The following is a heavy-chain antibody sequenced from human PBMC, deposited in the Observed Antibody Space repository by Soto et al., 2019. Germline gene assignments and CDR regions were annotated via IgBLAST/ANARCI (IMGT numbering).Heavy chain of an antibody. CDR2: IWFDGTKE. D-gene: IGHD3-22*01. J-gene: IGHJ4*02. Sequence: QVHLVQSGGGVVQPGKSLRLSCAGTGFTFSDYGMNWVRQAPGKGLEWVAVIWFDGTKEYYADSVKGRFSISRDNSKNPLYLQMNSLRDEDTAVYYCEAANYDSSGFYGDYWGQGALVTVSS. CDR3: EAANYDSSGFYGDY. CDR1: GFTFSDYG. V-gene: IGHV3-33*01.